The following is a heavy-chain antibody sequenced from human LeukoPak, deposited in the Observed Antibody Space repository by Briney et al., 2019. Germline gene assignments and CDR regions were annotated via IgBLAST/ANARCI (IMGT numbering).Heavy chain of an antibody. CDR3: ARHFGYRGYDGDY. CDR1: GYNFMKYW. D-gene: IGHD5-12*01. CDR2: IYPGDSDI. V-gene: IGHV5-51*01. J-gene: IGHJ4*02. Sequence: GESLKISCQTSGYNFMKYWIAWVRQVPGKGLEWMGIIYPGDSDIRYSPSFQGQVTISADESITTAYLQWSSLEASDTAIYYCARHFGYRGYDGDYWGQGTLVTVSS.